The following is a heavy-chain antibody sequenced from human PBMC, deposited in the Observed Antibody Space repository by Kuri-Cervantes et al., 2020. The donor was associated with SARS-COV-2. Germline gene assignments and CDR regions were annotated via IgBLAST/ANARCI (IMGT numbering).Heavy chain of an antibody. J-gene: IGHJ4*02. CDR2: ISSSSSYI. V-gene: IGHV3-21*01. Sequence: GESLKISCAASGFTVSSNYMSWVRQAPGKGLEWVSSISSSSSYIYYADSVKGRSTMSRDNAKNSLYQQMNSLRAEDTAVYYCARERTDYDFSSGYYIDYWGQGTLVTVSS. D-gene: IGHD3-3*01. CDR1: GFTVSSNY. CDR3: ARERTDYDFSSGYYIDY.